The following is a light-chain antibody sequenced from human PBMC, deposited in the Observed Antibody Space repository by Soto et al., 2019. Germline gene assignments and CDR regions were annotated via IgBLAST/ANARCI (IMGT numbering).Light chain of an antibody. CDR3: SSYAASNNFYFV. J-gene: IGLJ3*02. CDR1: SSDVGGYNY. Sequence: QSVLTQPPSAPGSPGQSVTISCTGTSSDVGGYNYVSWYQQYPGRAPKLMIYEVTKRPSGVPDRFSGSKSGNTASLTVSGLQAEDEADYYCSSYAASNNFYFVFGGGTQLTVL. CDR2: EVT. V-gene: IGLV2-8*01.